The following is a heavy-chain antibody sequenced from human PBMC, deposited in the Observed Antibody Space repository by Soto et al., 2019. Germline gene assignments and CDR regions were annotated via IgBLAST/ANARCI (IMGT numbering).Heavy chain of an antibody. CDR2: IIPNLGVT. J-gene: IGHJ3*02. D-gene: IGHD3-9*01. CDR3: AKDILPSPDAFHI. CDR1: GGTLSSYT. Sequence: ASVKVSCKASGGTLSSYTFSWVRQAPGQGLEWMGRIIPNLGVTNYAKKFQGRFTIVVDTSTSTAYMELSSLRSEDTAVYYCAKDILPSPDAFHIWGQGTMVTLSS. V-gene: IGHV1-69*02.